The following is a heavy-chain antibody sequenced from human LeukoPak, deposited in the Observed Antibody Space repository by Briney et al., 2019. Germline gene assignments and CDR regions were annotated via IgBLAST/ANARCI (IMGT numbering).Heavy chain of an antibody. CDR1: GGSFSHYY. V-gene: IGHV4-34*01. J-gene: IGHJ6*03. D-gene: IGHD1-7*01. CDR2: INDSGTI. Sequence: SETLSLPCAVYGGSFSHYYWSWIRQSPGMGLEWIGEINDSGTINYNPSLMSRVTISLDKSKNQFSLRLSSATAADTAVYYCARRWNYGRNYYIDVWGKGATVSVSS. CDR3: ARRWNYGRNYYIDV.